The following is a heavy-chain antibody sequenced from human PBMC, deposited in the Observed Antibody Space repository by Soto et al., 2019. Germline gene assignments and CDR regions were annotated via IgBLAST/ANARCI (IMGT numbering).Heavy chain of an antibody. CDR3: AKPRYSSGWYAY. D-gene: IGHD6-19*01. CDR2: ISGSGGST. CDR1: GFTFSSYA. Sequence: PVGSLRLSCAASGFTFSSYAMSWVRQAPGKGLEWVSAISGSGGSTYYADSVKGRFTISRDNSKNTLYLQMNSLRAEDTAVYYCAKPRYSSGWYAYWGQGTLVTVSS. V-gene: IGHV3-23*01. J-gene: IGHJ4*02.